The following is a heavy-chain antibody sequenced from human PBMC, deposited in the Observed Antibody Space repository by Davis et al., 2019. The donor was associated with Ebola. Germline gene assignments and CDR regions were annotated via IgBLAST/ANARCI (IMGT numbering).Heavy chain of an antibody. Sequence: MPSETLSLTCTVSGGSISSSSYYWGWIRQPPGKGLKWIGSIYYSGSTYYNPSLKSRVTISVDTSKNQFSLKLSSVTAADTAVYYCASQASIQLWARYWGQGTLVTVSS. D-gene: IGHD5-18*01. V-gene: IGHV4-39*01. CDR3: ASQASIQLWARY. CDR2: IYYSGST. J-gene: IGHJ4*02. CDR1: GGSISSSSYY.